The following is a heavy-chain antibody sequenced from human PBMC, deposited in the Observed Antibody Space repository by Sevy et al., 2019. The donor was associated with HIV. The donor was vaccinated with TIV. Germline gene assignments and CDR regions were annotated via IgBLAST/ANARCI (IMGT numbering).Heavy chain of an antibody. CDR1: GFTFSSYG. D-gene: IGHD3-22*01. CDR2: ISYDGSNK. Sequence: GGSLRLSCAASGFTFSSYGMHWVRQAPGKGLEWVAVISYDGSNKYYADSVKGRFTISRDNSKNTLYLQMNSLRAEDTAVYYCAKDLYYYDSSSYPTDYYYGMDVWGQGTTVTVSS. J-gene: IGHJ6*02. V-gene: IGHV3-30*18. CDR3: AKDLYYYDSSSYPTDYYYGMDV.